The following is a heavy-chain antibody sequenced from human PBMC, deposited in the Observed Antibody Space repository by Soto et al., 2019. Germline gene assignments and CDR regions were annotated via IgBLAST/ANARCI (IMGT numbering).Heavy chain of an antibody. CDR1: GFTFNSYG. V-gene: IGHV3-30*18. D-gene: IGHD3-22*01. CDR2: ISYDGSNK. CDR3: AKESYYDSSCYYSDYFDY. J-gene: IGHJ4*02. Sequence: QVQLVESGGGVVQPGRSLRLSCAASGFTFNSYGMHWVRQAPGKGLEWVAVISYDGSNKYYADSVKGRFTISRDNSKNTLYLQMNSLRAEDTAVYYCAKESYYDSSCYYSDYFDYWGQGTLVTVSS.